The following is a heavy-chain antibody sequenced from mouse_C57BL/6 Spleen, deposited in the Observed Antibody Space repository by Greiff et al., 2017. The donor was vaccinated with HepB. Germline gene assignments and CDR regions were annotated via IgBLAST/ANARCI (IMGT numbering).Heavy chain of an antibody. J-gene: IGHJ1*03. CDR3: ARGGYDRYFDV. D-gene: IGHD2-2*01. V-gene: IGHV1-82*01. Sequence: QVQLQQSGPELVKPGASVKITCKASGYAFSSSWMNWVKQRPGKGLEWIGRIYPGDGDTNYNGKFKGKATLTADKSSSTAYMQLSSLTSEDSAVYFCARGGYDRYFDVWGTGTTVTVSS. CDR1: GYAFSSSW. CDR2: IYPGDGDT.